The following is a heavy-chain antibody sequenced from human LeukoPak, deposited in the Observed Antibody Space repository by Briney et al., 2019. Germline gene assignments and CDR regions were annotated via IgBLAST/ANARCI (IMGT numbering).Heavy chain of an antibody. D-gene: IGHD6-19*01. CDR1: GFTFSSYA. J-gene: IGHJ4*02. Sequence: GGSLRLSCAASGFTFSSYAMSWVRQAPGKGLEWVSVIYTGGSTYYADSVKGRFTISRDNSKNTLYLQMNSLRAEDTAVYYCAKLTSGWYGTLEYWGQGTLVTVSS. CDR2: IYTGGST. CDR3: AKLTSGWYGTLEY. V-gene: IGHV3-23*03.